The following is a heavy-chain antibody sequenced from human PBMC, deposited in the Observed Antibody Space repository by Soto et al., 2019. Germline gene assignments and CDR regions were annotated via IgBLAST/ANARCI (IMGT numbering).Heavy chain of an antibody. CDR2: IRSKAYGGTT. V-gene: IGHV3-49*03. CDR1: GFTFGDYA. CDR3: TRVHGDYVSNAVDI. J-gene: IGHJ3*02. Sequence: GGSLRLFCTASGFTFGDYAMSWFRQARAKGLEWVGFIRSKAYGGTTEYAASVKGRFTISRADSKSIAYLQMNSLKAEDTAVYYCTRVHGDYVSNAVDIWGQGTMVTVSS. D-gene: IGHD4-17*01.